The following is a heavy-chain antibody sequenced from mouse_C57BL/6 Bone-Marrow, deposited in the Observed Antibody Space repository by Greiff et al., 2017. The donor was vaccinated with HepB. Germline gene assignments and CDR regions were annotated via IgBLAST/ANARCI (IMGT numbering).Heavy chain of an antibody. CDR1: GFTFSNFW. CDR2: IRLKSDNYAT. V-gene: IGHV6-3*01. Sequence: EVKLVESGGGLVQPGGSMKLSCVASGFTFSNFWMNWVRQSPEKGLEWVAQIRLKSDNYATHYAESVKGRFTIPRDDSKTSVYLQMNNLRAEDTGIYYCTTWNFDYWGQGTTLTVSS. J-gene: IGHJ2*01. CDR3: TTWNFDY.